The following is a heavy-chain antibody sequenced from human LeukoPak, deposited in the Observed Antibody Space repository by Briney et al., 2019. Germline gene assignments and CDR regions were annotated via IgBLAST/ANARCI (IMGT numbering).Heavy chain of an antibody. D-gene: IGHD3-22*01. J-gene: IGHJ3*02. CDR2: INPSLHIP. V-gene: IGHV1-46*01. CDR3: ARAADSSGYWGAFDI. Sequence: ASVKVSCKASGYTFSNYCMHWVRQAPGQGLEWLGIINPSLHIPIYAQTVQGRVTMTRDTSISTAYMELSRLRSDDTAVYYCARAADSSGYWGAFDIWGQGTMVTVSS. CDR1: GYTFSNYC.